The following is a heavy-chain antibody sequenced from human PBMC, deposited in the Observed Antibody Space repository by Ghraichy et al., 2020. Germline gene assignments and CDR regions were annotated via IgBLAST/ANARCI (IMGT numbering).Heavy chain of an antibody. Sequence: SCAASGFTFSDYYMSWFRQAPGKGLEWVSYISITTSTIYYADSVKGRFTISRDNANNSLFLQMNSLRAEDTAVYYCARRHYGSGTYFDYWGQGNLVTVSS. CDR1: GFTFSDYY. CDR3: ARRHYGSGTYFDY. D-gene: IGHD3-10*01. V-gene: IGHV3-11*01. CDR2: ISITTSTI. J-gene: IGHJ4*02.